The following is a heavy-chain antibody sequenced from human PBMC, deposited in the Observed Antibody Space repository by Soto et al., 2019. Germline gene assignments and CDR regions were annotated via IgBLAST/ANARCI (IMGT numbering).Heavy chain of an antibody. Sequence: SETLSLTCTVSGGSISTYYWTWIRQPAGKGLEWIGRIYSSGSTKYNPSLQSRVTMSLDTSNNQFSLRLTSVTAADTAVYYCSRGHRLRDLLASRARGTLV. CDR2: IYSSGST. D-gene: IGHD2-15*01. CDR3: SRGHRLRDLLAS. CDR1: GGSISTYY. V-gene: IGHV4-4*07. J-gene: IGHJ5*01.